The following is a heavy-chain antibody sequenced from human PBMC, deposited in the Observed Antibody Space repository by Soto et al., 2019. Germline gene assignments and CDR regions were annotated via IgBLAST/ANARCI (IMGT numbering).Heavy chain of an antibody. CDR1: GFTFSTYT. CDR2: ISHDGSNK. D-gene: IGHD3-3*01. V-gene: IGHV3-30*04. J-gene: IGHJ4*02. CDR3: ARAGEAWSDDFRSVYYQQFDY. Sequence: QVQLVESGGGVVQPGRSLRLSCAASGFTFSTYTMHWVRQAPGKGLQWVAFISHDGSNKYYADSVKGRFIISRDNSRNTLYLQMNSLRAEDTALYYCARAGEAWSDDFRSVYYQQFDYWGQGTLVTVSS.